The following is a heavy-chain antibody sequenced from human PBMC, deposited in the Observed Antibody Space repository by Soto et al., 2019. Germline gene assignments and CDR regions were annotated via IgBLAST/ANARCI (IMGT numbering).Heavy chain of an antibody. CDR2: VFYSGTT. CDR3: ATAMVRGVLFDH. D-gene: IGHD3-10*01. CDR1: GGSISSGGYY. V-gene: IGHV4-31*03. Sequence: SETLSLTCTVSGGSISSGGYYWSWIRQHPGKGLEWIGYVFYSGTTYYNPSLKSRVTISVDTSENEFSLRLSSVTDADTAVYYCATAMVRGVLFDHSGDRPLVNASS. J-gene: IGHJ4*01.